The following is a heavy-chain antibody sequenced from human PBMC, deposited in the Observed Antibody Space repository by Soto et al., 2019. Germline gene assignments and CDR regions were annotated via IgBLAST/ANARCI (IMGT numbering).Heavy chain of an antibody. D-gene: IGHD5-12*01. Sequence: GGSLRLSCAASGFTFSSYSMNWVRQAPGKGLEWVSYISSSSSTIYYADSVKGRFTISRDNAKNSLYLQMNSLRAEDTAVYYCARPYSGYDYYFDYWGQGTLVTVSS. V-gene: IGHV3-48*01. CDR1: GFTFSSYS. CDR2: ISSSSSTI. J-gene: IGHJ4*02. CDR3: ARPYSGYDYYFDY.